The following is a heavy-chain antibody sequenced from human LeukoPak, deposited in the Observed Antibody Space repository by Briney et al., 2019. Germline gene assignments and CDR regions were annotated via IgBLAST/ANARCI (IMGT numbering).Heavy chain of an antibody. V-gene: IGHV1-2*02. Sequence: GASVKVSCKASGYTFTGYYMHWVRQAPGQGLEWMGWINPNSGGTNYAQKFQGRVTVTRDTSISTAYMELSRLRSDDTAIYYCARERTQYSGSYGYWGQGTLVTVSS. CDR3: ARERTQYSGSYGY. CDR2: INPNSGGT. D-gene: IGHD1-26*01. CDR1: GYTFTGYY. J-gene: IGHJ4*02.